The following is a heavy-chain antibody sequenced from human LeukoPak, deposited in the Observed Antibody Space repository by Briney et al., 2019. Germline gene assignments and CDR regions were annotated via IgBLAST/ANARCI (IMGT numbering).Heavy chain of an antibody. J-gene: IGHJ4*02. CDR1: GFTFSNYW. CDR3: VRDGGVSGYDLLDY. D-gene: IGHD5-12*01. Sequence: GGSLRLSCAASGFTFSNYWMTWVRQAPGKGLEWVAHINQDGSEEHYMDSVKARFTISRDNAKNSLSLQMNSLRAEDTAAYHCVRDGGVSGYDLLDYWGQGTLVTVSS. V-gene: IGHV3-7*01. CDR2: INQDGSEE.